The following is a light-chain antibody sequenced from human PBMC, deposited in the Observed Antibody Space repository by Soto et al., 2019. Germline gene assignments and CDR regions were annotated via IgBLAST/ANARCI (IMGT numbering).Light chain of an antibody. V-gene: IGKV1-39*01. CDR2: AAS. CDR1: QSISSY. CDR3: QQSYSTPRT. J-gene: IGKJ1*01. Sequence: DIQMTQSPSSLSASVGDRVTITCRASQSISSYLNWYQQKPGNAPTLLIYAASSLQSGVPSRFSGSGSGTDFTLTISSLQPEDFATYYCQQSYSTPRTFGQGTKVDI.